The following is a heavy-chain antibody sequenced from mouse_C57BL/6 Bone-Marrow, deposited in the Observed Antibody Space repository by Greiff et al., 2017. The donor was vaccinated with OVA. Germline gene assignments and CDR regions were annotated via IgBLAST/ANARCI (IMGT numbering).Heavy chain of an antibody. CDR3: ASRWLLRLYYAMDY. CDR2: IDPENGNT. D-gene: IGHD2-3*01. V-gene: IGHV14-3*01. CDR1: GFNIKNTY. J-gene: IGHJ4*01. Sequence: VQLQQSVAELVRPGASVKLSCTASGFNIKNTYMHWVKQRPEQGLEWIGRIDPENGNTKYAPKFQGKDTITADTSSNTAYLQISSLTSEATAIYYCASRWLLRLYYAMDYWGQGTSVTVSS.